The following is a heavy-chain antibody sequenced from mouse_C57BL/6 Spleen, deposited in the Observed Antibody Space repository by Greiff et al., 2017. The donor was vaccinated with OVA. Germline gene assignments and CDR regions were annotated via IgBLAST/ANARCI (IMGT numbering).Heavy chain of an antibody. CDR3: ATPGLRLYYYAMDY. CDR1: GFTFSDYG. D-gene: IGHD2-4*01. CDR2: ISSGSSTI. V-gene: IGHV5-17*01. Sequence: EVKLMESGGGLVKPGGSLKLSCAASGFTFSDYGMHWVRQAPEKGLEWVAYISSGSSTIYYADTVKGRITISRDNAKNTLFLQMTSLRSEDTAMYYCATPGLRLYYYAMDYWGQGTSVTVSS. J-gene: IGHJ4*01.